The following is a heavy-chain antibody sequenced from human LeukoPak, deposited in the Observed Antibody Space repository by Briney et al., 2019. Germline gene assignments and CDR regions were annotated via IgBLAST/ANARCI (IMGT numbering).Heavy chain of an antibody. V-gene: IGHV4-59*08. Sequence: QPSETLSLTCTVSAGSISSSYWSWIRQPPGKWLEWIGYIYYSGSTTYNSSLKSRVTISVDTSKNQFSLKLSSVTAADTAVYYCARAQLTYYYDSVFDYWGQGTLVTVSS. CDR2: IYYSGST. D-gene: IGHD3-22*01. CDR3: ARAQLTYYYDSVFDY. CDR1: AGSISSSY. J-gene: IGHJ4*02.